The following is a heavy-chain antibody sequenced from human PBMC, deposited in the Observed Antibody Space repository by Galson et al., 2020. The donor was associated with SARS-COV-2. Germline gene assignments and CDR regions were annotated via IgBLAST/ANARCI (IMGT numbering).Heavy chain of an antibody. Sequence: GGSLRLSCAASGFTFSSYAMHWVRQAPGKGLKWVAVISYDGSNKYYADSVKGRFTISRDNSKNTLYLQMNSLRAEDTAVYYCGSGSYWQKIDYWGQGTLVTVSS. CDR2: ISYDGSNK. V-gene: IGHV3-30*04. J-gene: IGHJ4*02. D-gene: IGHD3-10*01. CDR3: GSGSYWQKIDY. CDR1: GFTFSSYA.